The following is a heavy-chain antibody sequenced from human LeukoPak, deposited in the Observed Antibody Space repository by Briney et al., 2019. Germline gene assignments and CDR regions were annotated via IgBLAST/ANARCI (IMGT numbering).Heavy chain of an antibody. J-gene: IGHJ3*02. CDR2: ISYDGSNK. V-gene: IGHV3-30-3*01. Sequence: GGSLRLSCAASGFIFSTYAMHWVRQAPGKGLEWVALISYDGSNKFYADSVKGRFTISRDNAKNSLYLQMNSLRAEDTAVYYCARGGRNDAFDIWGRGTMVTVSS. CDR1: GFIFSTYA. CDR3: ARGGRNDAFDI. D-gene: IGHD3-10*01.